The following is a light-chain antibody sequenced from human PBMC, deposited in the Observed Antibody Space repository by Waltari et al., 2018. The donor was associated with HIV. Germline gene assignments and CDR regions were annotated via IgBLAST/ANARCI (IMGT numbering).Light chain of an antibody. V-gene: IGLV1-47*01. CDR3: GAWDDSLSGVLV. Sequence: SVLTKPRPPSGTPRVGAPIPCPGTGSHIRPTCVCCSQQLPGSAPQLLMYRNNQRPSGVPDRFSGSKSGTSASLAIRGLRSEDEADYYCGAWDDSLSGVLVFGGGTKLTVL. J-gene: IGLJ2*01. CDR1: GSHIRPTC. CDR2: RNN.